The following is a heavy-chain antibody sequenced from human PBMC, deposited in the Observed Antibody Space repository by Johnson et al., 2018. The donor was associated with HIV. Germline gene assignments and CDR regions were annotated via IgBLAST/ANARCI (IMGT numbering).Heavy chain of an antibody. CDR1: GFSFDSHA. D-gene: IGHD3-22*01. Sequence: VQLVESGGGLVQPGRSLRLSCAASGFSFDSHAINWVRQAPGKGLQWVSAISYSGSRTYYADSVKGRFTISRDNSRSTVYLHMINLRADDTALYYCAREISRYYYDYAAFDLWGQGTTVTVSS. CDR3: AREISRYYYDYAAFDL. J-gene: IGHJ3*01. CDR2: ISYSGSRT. V-gene: IGHV3-23*04.